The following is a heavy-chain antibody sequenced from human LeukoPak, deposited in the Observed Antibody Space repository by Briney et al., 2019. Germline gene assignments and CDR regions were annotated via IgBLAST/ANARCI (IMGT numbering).Heavy chain of an antibody. V-gene: IGHV4-59*01. J-gene: IGHJ6*02. CDR1: GGSISSYY. CDR2: IYYSGST. CDR3: ARDGWRNYYDSSGSGMDV. Sequence: SETLSLTCAVSGGSISSYYWSWIRQPPGKGLEWIGYIYYSGSTNYNPSLKSRVTISVDTSKNQFSLKLSSVTAADTAVYYCARDGWRNYYDSSGSGMDVWGQGTTVTVSS. D-gene: IGHD3-22*01.